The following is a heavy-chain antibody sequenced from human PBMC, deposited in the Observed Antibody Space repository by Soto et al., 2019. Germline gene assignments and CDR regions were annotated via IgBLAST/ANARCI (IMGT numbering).Heavy chain of an antibody. V-gene: IGHV1-69*13. CDR1: GGTFSSYA. CDR2: IIPIFGTA. CDR3: ASSIVGATNPLDFYYYYGMDV. J-gene: IGHJ6*02. D-gene: IGHD1-26*01. Sequence: GASVKVSCKASGGTFSSYAISWVRQAPGQGLEWMGGIIPIFGTANYAQKFQGRVTITADESTSTAYMELSSLRSEDTAVYYCASSIVGATNPLDFYYYYGMDVWAKGPRSPSP.